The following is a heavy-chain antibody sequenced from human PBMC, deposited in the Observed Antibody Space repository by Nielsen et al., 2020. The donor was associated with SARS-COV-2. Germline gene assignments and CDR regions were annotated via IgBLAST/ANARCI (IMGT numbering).Heavy chain of an antibody. Sequence: GESLKISCAASGFTFSSYGMHWVRQAPGKGLEWVAVISYDGSNKYYADSVKGRFTISRDNSKNTLYLQMNSLRAEDTAVYHCAKGRGGYDYFDYWGQGTLVTVSS. CDR3: AKGRGGYDYFDY. D-gene: IGHD5-12*01. J-gene: IGHJ4*02. CDR1: GFTFSSYG. V-gene: IGHV3-30*18. CDR2: ISYDGSNK.